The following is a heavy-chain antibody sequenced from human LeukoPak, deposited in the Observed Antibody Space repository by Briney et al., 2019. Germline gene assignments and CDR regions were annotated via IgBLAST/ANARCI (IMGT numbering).Heavy chain of an antibody. J-gene: IGHJ4*02. Sequence: GGSLRLSCAASGFTFSSYEMNWVRQAPGKGLEWVSYISSSGSTIYYADSVKGRFTISRDNAKNSLYLQMNSLRAEDTAVYYCARDPLVSGSGSYYSFDYWGQGTLVTVSS. D-gene: IGHD3-10*01. V-gene: IGHV3-48*03. CDR3: ARDPLVSGSGSYYSFDY. CDR2: ISSSGSTI. CDR1: GFTFSSYE.